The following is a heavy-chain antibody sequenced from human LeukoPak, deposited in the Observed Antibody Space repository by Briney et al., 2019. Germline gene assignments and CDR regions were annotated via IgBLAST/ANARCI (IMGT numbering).Heavy chain of an antibody. Sequence: GGSLRLSCAASGVSFGSYTINCVRQAPGKGLVWGSSIRGRSYYIFFVVSVRGRFNISRAKANTTVYLPMNSLIAEDRAVHYCAKIRITMIVVADFDYWGQGTLVTVSS. CDR3: AKIRITMIVVADFDY. J-gene: IGHJ4*02. D-gene: IGHD3-22*01. CDR1: GVSFGSYT. CDR2: IRGRSYYI. V-gene: IGHV3-21*01.